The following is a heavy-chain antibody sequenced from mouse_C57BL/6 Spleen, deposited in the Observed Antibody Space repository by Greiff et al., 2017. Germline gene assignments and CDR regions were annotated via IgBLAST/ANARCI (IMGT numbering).Heavy chain of an antibody. Sequence: VQLVESGAELMKPGASVKLSCKATGYTFTGYWIEWVKQRPGHGLEWIGEILPGSGSTNYNEKFKGKATFTADTSSNTAYMQLSSLTTEDSAIYYCAREALYGNYTTVYYFDYWGQGTTLTVSS. CDR3: AREALYGNYTTVYYFDY. V-gene: IGHV1-9*01. CDR1: GYTFTGYW. J-gene: IGHJ2*01. D-gene: IGHD2-1*01. CDR2: ILPGSGST.